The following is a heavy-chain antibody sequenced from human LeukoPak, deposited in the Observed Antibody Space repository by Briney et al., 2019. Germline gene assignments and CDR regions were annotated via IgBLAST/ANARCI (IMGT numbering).Heavy chain of an antibody. Sequence: GGSLTLSCAASGFTFDDYGMSWVRQAPEKGLEWVSGINWNGGSTGYADSVKGRFTISRDNAKNSLYLQMNSLRAEDTALYYCARDGSSWYGGYWGQGTLVTVSS. CDR2: INWNGGST. V-gene: IGHV3-20*04. J-gene: IGHJ4*02. CDR3: ARDGSSWYGGY. D-gene: IGHD6-13*01. CDR1: GFTFDDYG.